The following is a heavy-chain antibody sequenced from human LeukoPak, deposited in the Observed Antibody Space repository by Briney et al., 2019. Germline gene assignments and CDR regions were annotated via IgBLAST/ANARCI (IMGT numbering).Heavy chain of an antibody. J-gene: IGHJ4*02. CDR3: VRRFYEYNVYDRHFDF. CDR1: GFTFNRDW. CDR2: ISDDGTIT. D-gene: IGHD5/OR15-5a*01. V-gene: IGHV3-74*03. Sequence: GGSLRLSCSASGFTFNRDWMHWVRQAPGKGLVWVSRISDDGTITTYADSVQGRFTISRSNAKSTVFLQMHSLRVEDTAVYFCVRRFYEYNVYDRHFDFWGQGILVTVSS.